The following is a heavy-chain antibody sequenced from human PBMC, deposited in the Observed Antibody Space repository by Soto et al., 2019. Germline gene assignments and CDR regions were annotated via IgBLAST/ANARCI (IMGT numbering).Heavy chain of an antibody. CDR3: ARGLFSGDAYSGGWYYFDY. CDR1: GGSFSDYS. D-gene: IGHD3-10*01. J-gene: IGHJ4*02. V-gene: IGHV4-34*01. Sequence: QVQLQQWGAGLLKPSETLSLTCAVYGGSFSDYSWTWIRQPPGKALEWIGQINHSGSANYNPSLRSRVIISIGTPKNQFSRALTSVTAADTAVYYCARGLFSGDAYSGGWYYFDYWGQGTLVTVSS. CDR2: INHSGSA.